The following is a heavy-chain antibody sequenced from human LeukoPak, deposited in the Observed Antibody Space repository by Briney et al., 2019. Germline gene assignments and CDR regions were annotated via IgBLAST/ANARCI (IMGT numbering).Heavy chain of an antibody. CDR2: IRHDGTNK. Sequence: GGSLRLSCAVSGIIFSSYGIHWVRQAPGKGLEWVAFIRHDGTNKYYADSVKGRFTISRDNSKNTLYLQMNSLRAGDTAVYYCAKVGSGWYGVDYWGQGTLVTVSS. J-gene: IGHJ4*02. CDR1: GIIFSSYG. D-gene: IGHD6-19*01. CDR3: AKVGSGWYGVDY. V-gene: IGHV3-30*02.